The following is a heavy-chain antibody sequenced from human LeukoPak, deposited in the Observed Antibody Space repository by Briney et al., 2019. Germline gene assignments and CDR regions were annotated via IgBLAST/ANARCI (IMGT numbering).Heavy chain of an antibody. CDR2: ISSAGTT. J-gene: IGHJ4*02. V-gene: IGHV3-66*01. Sequence: GGSLRLSCAASGFTVRSSYIRWVRQAPGKGLEWVSIISSAGTTYYADSVKGRFTISRDNSKNTVYLQVNSLRDEDTAVYYCARDLEAANTDDVDYWGQGTMVTVSS. CDR3: ARDLEAANTDDVDY. D-gene: IGHD6-13*01. CDR1: GFTVRSSY.